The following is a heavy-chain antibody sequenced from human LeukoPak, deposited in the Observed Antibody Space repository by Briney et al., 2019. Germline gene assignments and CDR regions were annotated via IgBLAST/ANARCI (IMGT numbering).Heavy chain of an antibody. CDR2: INTNTGNP. CDR1: GYTFTSYA. CDR3: ATGATAAGLDY. V-gene: IGHV7-4-1*02. Sequence: ASVKVSCKASGYTFTSYAMNWVRQAPGQGLEWMGWINTNTGNPTHAQGFTGRFVFSLDTSVSTAYLQISSLKAEDTAVYYCATGATAAGLDYWGQGTLVTVSS. D-gene: IGHD6-13*01. J-gene: IGHJ4*02.